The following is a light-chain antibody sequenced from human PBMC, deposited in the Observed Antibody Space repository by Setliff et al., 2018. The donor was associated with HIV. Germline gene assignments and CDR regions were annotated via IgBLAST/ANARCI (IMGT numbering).Light chain of an antibody. CDR3: TSYTTSSTLVV. CDR1: SSDVGYYNR. J-gene: IGLJ2*01. CDR2: EVS. V-gene: IGLV2-18*02. Sequence: QSALTQPPSVSGSPGQSVTISCTGASSDVGYYNRVSWYQQPPGTVPRLMIYEVSSRPSGVPDRFSGSKSGNTASLTISGLRAEGEANYYCTSYTTSSTLVVFGGGTKVTVL.